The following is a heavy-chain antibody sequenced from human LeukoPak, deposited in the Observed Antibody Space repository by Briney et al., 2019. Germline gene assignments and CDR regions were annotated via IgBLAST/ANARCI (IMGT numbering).Heavy chain of an antibody. D-gene: IGHD3-3*01. J-gene: IGHJ4*02. CDR3: ARLSGSRLPGY. V-gene: IGHV3-48*01. CDR2: ISRDSSTI. Sequence: GGSLRLSCAASGFTFRNHSMNWVRQAPGRGLEWVSYISRDSSTIYYADSVKGRITISRDNAKNSLYLQMNSLRAEDTAVYYCARLSGSRLPGYWGQGTLVTVSS. CDR1: GFTFRNHS.